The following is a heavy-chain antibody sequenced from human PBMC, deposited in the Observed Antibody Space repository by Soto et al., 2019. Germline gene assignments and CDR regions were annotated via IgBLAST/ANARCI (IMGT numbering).Heavy chain of an antibody. V-gene: IGHV1-2*04. CDR3: ARETCSGGSCYSRYYGMDV. D-gene: IGHD2-15*01. CDR2: INPNSGGT. CDR1: GYTFTGYY. J-gene: IGHJ6*02. Sequence: GASVKVSCKASGYTFTGYYMHWVRQAPGQGLEWMGWINPNSGGTNYAQKFQGWVTMTRDTSTSTAYMELSRLRSDDTAVYYCARETCSGGSCYSRYYGMDVWGQGTTVTVSS.